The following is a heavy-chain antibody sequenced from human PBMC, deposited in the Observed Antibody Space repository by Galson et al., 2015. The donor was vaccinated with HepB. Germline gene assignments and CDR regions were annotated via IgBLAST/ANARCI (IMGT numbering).Heavy chain of an antibody. Sequence: TLSLTCSVSGGSISGSDDYWSWIRQPPGKGLEWIGYIYYSGSTYYNPSLKSRVFISVDTFKNQFSLKLSYVTAADTAVYFCARDSGYYHNYYYGVDVWGQGTTVTVSS. D-gene: IGHD3-22*01. CDR2: IYYSGST. CDR3: ARDSGYYHNYYYGVDV. CDR1: GGSISGSDDY. V-gene: IGHV4-30-4*01. J-gene: IGHJ6*02.